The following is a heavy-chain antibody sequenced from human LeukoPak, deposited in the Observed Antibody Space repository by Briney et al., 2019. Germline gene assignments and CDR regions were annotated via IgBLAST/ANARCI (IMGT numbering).Heavy chain of an antibody. CDR1: GGSISSGGYY. Sequence: SETLSLTCTVSGGSISSGGYYWSWIRQHPGKGLEWIGYIYHSGTDYSNPSLKSRVTISIDTSNNQVSLKVNSVTAADPAIYYCARRTSWVDAFDIWGQGTMVIVSS. V-gene: IGHV4-31*02. D-gene: IGHD6-13*01. CDR3: ARRTSWVDAFDI. CDR2: IYHSGTD. J-gene: IGHJ3*02.